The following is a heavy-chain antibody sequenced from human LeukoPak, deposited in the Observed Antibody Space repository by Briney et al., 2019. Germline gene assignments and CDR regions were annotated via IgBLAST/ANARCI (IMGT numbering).Heavy chain of an antibody. CDR1: GGSFSGYY. J-gene: IGHJ4*02. D-gene: IGHD6-19*01. Sequence: SETLSLTCAVYGGSFSGYYWSWIRQPPGKGLEWIGEINHSGSTNYNPSLKSRVTISVDTSKNQFSLKLSSVTAADTAVYYCAGSGWYPLYYFDYWGQGTLVTVSS. CDR3: AGSGWYPLYYFDY. V-gene: IGHV4-34*01. CDR2: INHSGST.